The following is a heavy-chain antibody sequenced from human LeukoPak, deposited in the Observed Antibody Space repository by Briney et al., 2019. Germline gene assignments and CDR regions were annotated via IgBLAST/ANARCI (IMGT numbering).Heavy chain of an antibody. D-gene: IGHD2-8*01. Sequence: PGGSLRLSCAASGFTFSSYWMHWVRQAPGKGLVWVSRINSDGSSTSYADSVKGRFTISRDNAKNTLYLQMNSLRAEDTAVYYCARGGSAVLMVYAPNYYYYYMDVWGKGTTVTVSS. CDR1: GFTFSSYW. J-gene: IGHJ6*03. CDR3: ARGGSAVLMVYAPNYYYYYMDV. V-gene: IGHV3-74*01. CDR2: INSDGSST.